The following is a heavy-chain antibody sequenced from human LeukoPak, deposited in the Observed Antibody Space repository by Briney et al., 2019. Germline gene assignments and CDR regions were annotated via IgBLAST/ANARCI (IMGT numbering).Heavy chain of an antibody. CDR1: GYTFTSNG. CDR2: ISAYNGNT. D-gene: IGHD3-22*01. J-gene: IGHJ4*02. V-gene: IGHV1-18*01. CDR3: AREEGSGYYYMALFDY. Sequence: ASVKVSCKASGYTFTSNGISRVRQAPGQGLEWMGWISAYNGNTNYAQKLQGRVTMTTDTSTSTAYMELRSLRSDDTAVYYCAREEGSGYYYMALFDYWGQGTPVTVSS.